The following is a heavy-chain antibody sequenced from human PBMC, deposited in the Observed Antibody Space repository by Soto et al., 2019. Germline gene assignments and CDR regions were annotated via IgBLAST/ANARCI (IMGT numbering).Heavy chain of an antibody. J-gene: IGHJ3*02. CDR1: GYTFTSYG. V-gene: IGHV1-18*01. Sequence: QVQLVQSGAEVKKPGASVKVSCKASGYTFTSYGISWVRQAPGQGLEWMGWISAYNGNTNYAQMLQGRVTMTTDTSTSKADMELRSLRSDHTAVYYCARDPGVLSSGGVDIWGQGTMVTVSS. CDR2: ISAYNGNT. CDR3: ARDPGVLSSGGVDI. D-gene: IGHD1-26*01.